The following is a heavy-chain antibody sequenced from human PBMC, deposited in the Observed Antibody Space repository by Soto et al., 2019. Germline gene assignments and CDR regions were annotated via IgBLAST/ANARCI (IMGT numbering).Heavy chain of an antibody. J-gene: IGHJ4*02. Sequence: ASVKVSCKASGYTFTSYYMHGVRQAPGQGLEWMGITNPSGGSTSYAQKFQGRVTMTRDTSTSTVYMELSSLRSEDTAVYYCARGHYYDSGRYYHYFDYSGQRTLVTLCS. CDR1: GYTFTSYY. D-gene: IGHD3-22*01. V-gene: IGHV1-46*01. CDR2: TNPSGGST. CDR3: ARGHYYDSGRYYHYFDY.